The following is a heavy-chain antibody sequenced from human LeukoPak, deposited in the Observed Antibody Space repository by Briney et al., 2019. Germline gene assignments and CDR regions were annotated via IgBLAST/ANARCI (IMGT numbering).Heavy chain of an antibody. CDR3: ARGIGTINFDY. D-gene: IGHD1-7*01. CDR1: GGSINNTLFY. J-gene: IGHJ4*02. V-gene: IGHV4-39*07. Sequence: SETLSLTCTVSGGSINNTLFYWGWIRQPPGKGLEWIGTVYYDGINYSSPSLKSRVATSVDTSKNQFSLRLSSVTAADTAVYYCARGIGTINFDYWGQGVLVTVSS. CDR2: VYYDGIN.